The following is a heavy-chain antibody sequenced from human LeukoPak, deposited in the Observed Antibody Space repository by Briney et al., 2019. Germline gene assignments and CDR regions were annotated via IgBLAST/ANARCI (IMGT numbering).Heavy chain of an antibody. CDR2: INPSGGST. V-gene: IGHV1-46*01. Sequence: ASVKVSCTASGYTFTSYYMHWVRQAPGQGLEWMGIINPSGGSTSYAQKFQGRVTMTRNTSISTAYMELSSLRSEDTAVYYCARSDLAVAGKGVDYWGQGTLVTVSS. J-gene: IGHJ4*02. D-gene: IGHD6-19*01. CDR1: GYTFTSYY. CDR3: ARSDLAVAGKGVDY.